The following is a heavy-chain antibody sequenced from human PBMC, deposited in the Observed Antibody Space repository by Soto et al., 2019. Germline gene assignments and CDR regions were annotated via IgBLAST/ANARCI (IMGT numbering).Heavy chain of an antibody. J-gene: IGHJ4*02. D-gene: IGHD3-10*01. V-gene: IGHV1-8*01. Sequence: QVQLVQSGAEVKKPGASVKVSCKASGYTFTSYDINWVRQATGQGLEWMGWMNPNSGNTGYAQKFQGRVTMTRNTSISTAYMELSSLRSEDAAVYYCARRSYLVAHYYASGSLGYWGQGTLVTVSS. CDR1: GYTFTSYD. CDR2: MNPNSGNT. CDR3: ARRSYLVAHYYASGSLGY.